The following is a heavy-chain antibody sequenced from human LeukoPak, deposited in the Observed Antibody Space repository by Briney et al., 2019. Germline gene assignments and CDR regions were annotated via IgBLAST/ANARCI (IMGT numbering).Heavy chain of an antibody. CDR2: TNGDGGEN. CDR3: VSLSSGY. D-gene: IGHD1-26*01. CDR1: GFTFSSCW. Sequence: PGASLRLSCAASGFTFSSCWMTWVRQAPGKGLEWVATTNGDGGENYYVDSVKGRFTISRDNAKNSLSLQMNSLRVEDAAVYYCVSLSSGYWGQGTLVTVSS. J-gene: IGHJ4*02. V-gene: IGHV3-7*01.